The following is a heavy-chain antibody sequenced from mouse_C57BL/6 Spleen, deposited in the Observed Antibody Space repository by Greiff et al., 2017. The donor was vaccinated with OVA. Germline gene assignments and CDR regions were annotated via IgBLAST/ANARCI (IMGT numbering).Heavy chain of an antibody. CDR2: IYPGDGDT. CDR1: GFAFSSYW. V-gene: IGHV1-80*01. Sequence: VQLQESGAELVKPGASVKISCKASGFAFSSYWMNWVKQRPGKGLEWIGQIYPGDGDTNYHGKFKGKATLTADKSSSTAYMQLSRLTSEESAIYFCARKEAQGFDYWGQGTTLTVSS. D-gene: IGHD3-2*02. J-gene: IGHJ2*01. CDR3: ARKEAQGFDY.